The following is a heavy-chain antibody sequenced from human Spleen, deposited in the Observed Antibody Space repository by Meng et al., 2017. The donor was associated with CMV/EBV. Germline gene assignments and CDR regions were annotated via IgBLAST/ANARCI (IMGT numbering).Heavy chain of an antibody. J-gene: IGHJ4*02. Sequence: SETLSLTCTVSGDSISSYYWSWIRQPPGKGLEWIGYIYYSGSTNYNPSLKSRVTISVDTSKNQFSLKLSSVTAADTAVYYCAGSSWYGENYFDSGGQGTPVTVSS. CDR1: GDSISSYY. D-gene: IGHD6-13*01. CDR2: IYYSGST. CDR3: AGSSWYGENYFDS. V-gene: IGHV4-59*12.